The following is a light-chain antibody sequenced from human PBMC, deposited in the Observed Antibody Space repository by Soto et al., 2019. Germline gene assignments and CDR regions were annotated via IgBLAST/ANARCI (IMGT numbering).Light chain of an antibody. CDR1: SSNIGAHYY. V-gene: IGLV1-40*01. J-gene: IGLJ3*02. Sequence: QSVLTQPPSVSGAPGQMVTISCTVSSSNIGAHYYIHWYQQLPGTAPKLLIYGNSNRPSGVPDRFSGSKSGTSASLAITGLQAEDEADYYCQSYDSSLSGSVFGGGTKLTVL. CDR2: GNS. CDR3: QSYDSSLSGSV.